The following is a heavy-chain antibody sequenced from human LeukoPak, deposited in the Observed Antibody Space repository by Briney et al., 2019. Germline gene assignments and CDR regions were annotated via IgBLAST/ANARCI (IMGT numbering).Heavy chain of an antibody. V-gene: IGHV4-34*09. CDR1: GGSFSGYY. D-gene: IGHD6-6*01. CDR3: ASSDSSSVDY. CDR2: INHSGST. Sequence: PSETLSLTCAVYGGSFSGYYWSWIRQPPGKGLEWIGEINHSGSTNYNPSLKSRVTISVDTSKNQFSLKLSSVTAADTAVYYCASSDSSSVDYWGQGTLVTVSS. J-gene: IGHJ4*02.